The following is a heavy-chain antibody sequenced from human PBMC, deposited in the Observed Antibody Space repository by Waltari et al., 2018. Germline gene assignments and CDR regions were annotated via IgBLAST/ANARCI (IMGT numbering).Heavy chain of an antibody. V-gene: IGHV1-24*01. Sequence: QVQLVQSGAEVKKPGASVKVSCKVSGYTLPELSMHWVRQAPGKGLEWMGGFDPEDGETIYAQKFQGRVTMTEDTSTDTAYMELSSLRSEDTAVYYCATCSTTVTTYYYYYGMDVWGQGTTVTVSS. CDR3: ATCSTTVTTYYYYYGMDV. CDR1: GYTLPELS. CDR2: FDPEDGET. D-gene: IGHD4-17*01. J-gene: IGHJ6*02.